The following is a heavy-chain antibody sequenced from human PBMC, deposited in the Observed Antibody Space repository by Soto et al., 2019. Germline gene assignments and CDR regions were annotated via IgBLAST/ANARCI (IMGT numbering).Heavy chain of an antibody. V-gene: IGHV1-2*04. D-gene: IGHD6-6*01. CDR2: INPNSGGT. Sequence: QVQLVQSGAEVKKPGASVKVSCKASGYTFTGYYMHWVRQAPGQGLEWMGWINPNSGGTNYAQKFQGWVTMTRDTSISTAYMEMSRLRSDDTAVYYCAREEGAARHHWFDPWGQGTLVTVSS. CDR3: AREEGAARHHWFDP. J-gene: IGHJ5*02. CDR1: GYTFTGYY.